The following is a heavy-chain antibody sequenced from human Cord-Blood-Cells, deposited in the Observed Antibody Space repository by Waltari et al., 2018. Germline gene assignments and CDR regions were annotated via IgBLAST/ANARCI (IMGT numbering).Heavy chain of an antibody. J-gene: IGHJ4*02. Sequence: EVQLVESGGGLVQPGGSLRLSCAASGFTVSSNYMSWVRQAPGKGLEWVSVIYSSGSTYYAGSVKGRFTISRDNSKNTLYLQMNSLRAEDTAVYYCARINWGPFDYWGQGTLVTVSS. D-gene: IGHD7-27*01. CDR2: IYSSGST. CDR1: GFTVSSNY. V-gene: IGHV3-66*01. CDR3: ARINWGPFDY.